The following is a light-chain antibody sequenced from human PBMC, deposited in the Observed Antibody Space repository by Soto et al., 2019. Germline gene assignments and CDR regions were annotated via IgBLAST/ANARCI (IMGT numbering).Light chain of an antibody. CDR2: GAS. V-gene: IGKV3-20*01. CDR1: QSVSSSY. J-gene: IGKJ1*01. CDR3: QQYGSPTWT. Sequence: EIVLTQSPGTLSLSPGERATHSCRASQSVSSSYLAWYQQKPGQAPRLLIYGASSRATGIPDRFSGSGSGTDFTLTISRLEPEDFAVYYCQQYGSPTWTFGQGTKVDIK.